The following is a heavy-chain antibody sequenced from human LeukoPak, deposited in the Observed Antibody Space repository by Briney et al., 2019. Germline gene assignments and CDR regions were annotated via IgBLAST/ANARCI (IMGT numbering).Heavy chain of an antibody. Sequence: SETLSLTCAVSGYSISSGYYWGWIRQPPGKGLEWIGSIYHSGSTYYNPSRKSRVTISVDTSKNQFSLKLSSVTAADTAVYYCARIAAPLRYYYYMDVWGKGTTVTVSS. CDR3: ARIAAPLRYYYYMDV. CDR1: GYSISSGYY. D-gene: IGHD2-15*01. V-gene: IGHV4-38-2*01. J-gene: IGHJ6*03. CDR2: IYHSGST.